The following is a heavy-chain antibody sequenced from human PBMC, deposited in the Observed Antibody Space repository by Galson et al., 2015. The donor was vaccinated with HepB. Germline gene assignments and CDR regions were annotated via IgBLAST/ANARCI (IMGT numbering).Heavy chain of an antibody. J-gene: IGHJ5*02. Sequence: SVKVSCKASGYTFSTYSITWVRQAPGQGLEWMGWISPSPNSGNTGYAQKFQGRVTMTRNTSISTAYMELSSLRSEDTAVYYCARAAQDGITIFGVVIPEFDPWGQGTLVTVSS. CDR2: ISPSPNSGNT. CDR3: ARAAQDGITIFGVVIPEFDP. D-gene: IGHD3-3*01. CDR1: GYTFSTYS. V-gene: IGHV1-8*01.